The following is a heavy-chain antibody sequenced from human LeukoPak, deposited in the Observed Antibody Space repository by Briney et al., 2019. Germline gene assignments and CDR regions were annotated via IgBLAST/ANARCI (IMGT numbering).Heavy chain of an antibody. D-gene: IGHD6-13*01. V-gene: IGHV3-23*01. J-gene: IGHJ4*02. CDR1: GFTFSNYY. Sequence: GGSLRLSCAASGFTFSNYYLNWVRQAPGKGLEWVSGITGSGLRTYYGDSVKGRFTIYRDNSKNTLYLQMNSLGAEDTAVYYCAKDKGSSWYGGRYFDYWGQGTLVTVSS. CDR2: ITGSGLRT. CDR3: AKDKGSSWYGGRYFDY.